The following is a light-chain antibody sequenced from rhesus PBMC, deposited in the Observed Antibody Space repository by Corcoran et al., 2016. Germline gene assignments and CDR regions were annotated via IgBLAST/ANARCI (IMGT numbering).Light chain of an antibody. CDR3: QPHNSHPPT. J-gene: IGKJ1*01. V-gene: IGKV1S6*01. CDR2: KTS. CDR1: QGLSSW. Sequence: DIQMTQSPSSLSASVGDTVTINCRASQGLSSWLAWYQQKPRKAPKVLFHKTSSLQSGVPSSYSGSGSGTDFTLPVSSLQPEYFATYYCQPHNSHPPTFGQGTKVEIK.